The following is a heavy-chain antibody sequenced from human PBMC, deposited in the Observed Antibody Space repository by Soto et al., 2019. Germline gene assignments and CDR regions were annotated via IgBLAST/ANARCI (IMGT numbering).Heavy chain of an antibody. D-gene: IGHD3-22*01. CDR2: IIPIFGTA. CDR3: ARDYYYDSSGLGYHSYGMDV. V-gene: IGHV1-69*01. Sequence: QVQLVQSGAEVKKPGSSVKVSCKASGGTFSSYAISWVRQAPGQGLEWMGGIIPIFGTANYAQKFQGRVTITADESTSTAYMELSSLRAEDTAVYYCARDYYYDSSGLGYHSYGMDVWGQGTTVTVSS. CDR1: GGTFSSYA. J-gene: IGHJ6*02.